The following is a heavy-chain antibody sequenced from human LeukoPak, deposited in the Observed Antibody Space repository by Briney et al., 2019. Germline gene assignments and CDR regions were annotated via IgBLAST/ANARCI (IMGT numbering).Heavy chain of an antibody. CDR2: ISNSSSYI. CDR1: GFTFSSYS. Sequence: GGSLRLSCAASGFTFSSYSMTWVRQAPGKGLEWVSSISNSSSYIYYADSVKGRFTISRDNAKNTLYLQMNSLRAEDTAVYYCARGGLCAYYLDYWGQGAVVTVSS. D-gene: IGHD3-16*01. J-gene: IGHJ4*02. CDR3: ARGGLCAYYLDY. V-gene: IGHV3-21*01.